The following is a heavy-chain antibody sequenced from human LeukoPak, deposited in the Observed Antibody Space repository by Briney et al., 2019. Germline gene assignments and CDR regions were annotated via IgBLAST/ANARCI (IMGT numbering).Heavy chain of an antibody. J-gene: IGHJ3*02. Sequence: GGSLRLSCAASGFTFSDYCMSWIRQAPGKGLEWVSYISTIGRTIYYADSVKGRFTISRDNAKNSLYLEMNSLRAEDTAVYYCARDSSGSSWDDTFDIWGQGTMVTVSS. D-gene: IGHD6-19*01. CDR3: ARDSSGSSWDDTFDI. CDR1: GFTFSDYC. CDR2: ISTIGRTI. V-gene: IGHV3-11*01.